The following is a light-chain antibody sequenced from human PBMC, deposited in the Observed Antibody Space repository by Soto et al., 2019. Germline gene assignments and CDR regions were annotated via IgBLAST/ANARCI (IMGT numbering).Light chain of an antibody. CDR3: SSYTTSTTRV. J-gene: IGLJ2*01. CDR1: SSDVGVYDF. CDR2: DVN. Sequence: HSVLTQPASVSGSPGQSITISCAGTSSDVGVYDFVSWYQQHPGKAPKLLIYDVNNRPAGISNRFSGSKSGNTASLTISGLQAEDEADYYCSSYTTSTTRVFGGGTKVTVL. V-gene: IGLV2-14*03.